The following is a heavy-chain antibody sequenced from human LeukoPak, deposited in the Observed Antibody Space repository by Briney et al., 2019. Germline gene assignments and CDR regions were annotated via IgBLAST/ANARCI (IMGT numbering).Heavy chain of an antibody. J-gene: IGHJ5*02. CDR3: ARGGSGWDDWFDP. CDR2: ISSSGSTI. CDR1: GFTFSSYE. V-gene: IGHV3-48*03. D-gene: IGHD6-19*01. Sequence: GGSLRLSCAASGFTFSSYEMNWVRQAPGKGLEWVSYISSSGSTIYYADSVKGRFTISRVNAKNSLYLQMNSLRAEDTAVYYCARGGSGWDDWFDPWGQGTLVTVSS.